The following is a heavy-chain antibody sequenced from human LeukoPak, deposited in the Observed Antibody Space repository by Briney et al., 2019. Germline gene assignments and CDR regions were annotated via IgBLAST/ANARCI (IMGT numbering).Heavy chain of an antibody. V-gene: IGHV3-30*03. CDR2: ISYDGSEK. J-gene: IGHJ4*02. Sequence: PGRSLGLSCAAAGFTFSSYGMHWVRQAPGKGLECIAAISYDGSEKFYADSVKGRFTIARDNAKNSLYLQMNGLRAEDTAVYYCARGRGCSSMSCYPDYWGQGTLVTGSS. CDR3: ARGRGCSSMSCYPDY. D-gene: IGHD2-2*01. CDR1: GFTFSSYG.